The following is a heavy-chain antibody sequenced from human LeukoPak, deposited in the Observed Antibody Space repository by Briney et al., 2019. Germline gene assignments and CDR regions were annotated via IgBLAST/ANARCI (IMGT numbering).Heavy chain of an antibody. V-gene: IGHV1-69*05. J-gene: IGHJ4*02. CDR1: GGTFTSYA. D-gene: IGHD6-6*01. Sequence: SVKVSCKASGGTFTSYAISWVRQGPGQGLEWMGGIIPIFGTANYAQKFQGRVTITTNESTSTAYKELSSLRSENTAVYYCARVGIGAARPVAYFDYWGQGTLVTVSS. CDR2: IIPIFGTA. CDR3: ARVGIGAARPVAYFDY.